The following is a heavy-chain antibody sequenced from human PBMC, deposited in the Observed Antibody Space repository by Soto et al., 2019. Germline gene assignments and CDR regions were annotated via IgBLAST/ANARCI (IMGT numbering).Heavy chain of an antibody. CDR3: ARGRVTGTRIDY. CDR1: GGSFSGYY. CDR2: INHSGST. D-gene: IGHD1-7*01. V-gene: IGHV4-34*01. J-gene: IGHJ4*02. Sequence: SETLSLGCTVYGGSFSGYYWSWIRQPPGKGREWIGEINHSGSTNYNPSLKSRVTISVDTSKNQFSLKLSSVTAADTAVYYCARGRVTGTRIDYWGQGTLVTVSS.